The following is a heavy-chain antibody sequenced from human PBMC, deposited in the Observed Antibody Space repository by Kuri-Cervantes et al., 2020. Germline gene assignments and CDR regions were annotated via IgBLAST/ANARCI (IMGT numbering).Heavy chain of an antibody. CDR2: IYYSGST. D-gene: IGHD5-24*01. J-gene: IGHJ4*02. CDR1: GCSVSSGSYY. CDR3: ARLRRDGYNFAYFDY. V-gene: IGHV4-61*01. Sequence: SETLSLTCTVSGCSVSSGSYYWSWIRQPPGKGLEWIGYIYYSGSTNYNPSLKSRVTISVDTSKNQFSLKLSSVTAADTAVYYCARLRRDGYNFAYFDYWGQGTLVTVSS.